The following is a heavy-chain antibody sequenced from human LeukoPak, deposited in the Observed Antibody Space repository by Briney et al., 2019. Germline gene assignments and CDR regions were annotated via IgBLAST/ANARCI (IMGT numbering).Heavy chain of an antibody. V-gene: IGHV4-59*01. Sequence: PSETLSLTCTVSGGSISSYYWSWIRQPPGKGLEWVGYIHYSGSTSYNPSLKSRVTISVDTSKNQFSLKLSSLIAADTAVYYCARGTYSSAWYDYWGQGTLVTVSS. D-gene: IGHD6-19*01. CDR2: IHYSGST. CDR1: GGSISSYY. CDR3: ARGTYSSAWYDY. J-gene: IGHJ4*02.